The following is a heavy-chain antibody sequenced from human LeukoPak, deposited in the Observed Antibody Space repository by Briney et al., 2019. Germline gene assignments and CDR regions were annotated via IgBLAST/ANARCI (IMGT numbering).Heavy chain of an antibody. J-gene: IGHJ4*02. D-gene: IGHD3-10*01. CDR3: ATHYYGSGSYNN. Sequence: QSGGSLRLSCVDSGFTFGRFWMSWVRQAPGKGLEWVANIKQDGSEKHYVDSVKGRFTISRDNAKNSLYLQMSSLRAEDTAVYYCATHYYGSGSYNNWGQGTLVTVSS. CDR1: GFTFGRFW. CDR2: IKQDGSEK. V-gene: IGHV3-7*01.